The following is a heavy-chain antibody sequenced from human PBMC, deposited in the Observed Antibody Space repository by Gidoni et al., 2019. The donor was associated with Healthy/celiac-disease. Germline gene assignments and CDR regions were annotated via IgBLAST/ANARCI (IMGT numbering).Heavy chain of an antibody. J-gene: IGHJ6*03. CDR1: GFTFSTHG. V-gene: IGHV3-33*01. Sequence: QVQLLESGGGVVQPGRSLRLSCAESGFTFSTHGMHWVRQAPGKGLEWVAVIWYDGSNKYYADSVKGRFTISRDNSKNTLYLQMNSLRAEDTAVYYCARDRRYCSSTSCHYYYYYMDVWGKGTTVTVSS. CDR2: IWYDGSNK. CDR3: ARDRRYCSSTSCHYYYYYMDV. D-gene: IGHD2-2*01.